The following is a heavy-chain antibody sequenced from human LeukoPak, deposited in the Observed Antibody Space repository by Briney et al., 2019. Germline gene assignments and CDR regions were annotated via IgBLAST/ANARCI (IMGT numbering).Heavy chain of an antibody. CDR2: VIPIFGTA. Sequence: PGKVSRKASGGTFSSYAISWVGQAPGQGLEGMGGVIPIFGTADYAQKFQGRVTITADESTSTAYMELSSLRSEDTAVYYCARDKAVTTEVTQHFQHWGQGTLVTVSS. D-gene: IGHD4-23*01. J-gene: IGHJ1*01. CDR1: GGTFSSYA. CDR3: ARDKAVTTEVTQHFQH. V-gene: IGHV1-69*01.